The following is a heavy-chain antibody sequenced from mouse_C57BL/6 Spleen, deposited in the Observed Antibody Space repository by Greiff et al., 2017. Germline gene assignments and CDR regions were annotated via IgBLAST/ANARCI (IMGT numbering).Heavy chain of an antibody. J-gene: IGHJ2*01. V-gene: IGHV1-52*01. D-gene: IGHD1-1*01. Sequence: QVQLQQSGAELVRPGSSVKLSCKASGYTFTSYWMHWVKQRPIQGLEWIGNIDPSDSETHYNQKFKDKATLTVDKSSSTAYMQLSSLTSEDSAVYYCARFGTTVVAPYFDYWGQGTTLTVSS. CDR1: GYTFTSYW. CDR2: IDPSDSET. CDR3: ARFGTTVVAPYFDY.